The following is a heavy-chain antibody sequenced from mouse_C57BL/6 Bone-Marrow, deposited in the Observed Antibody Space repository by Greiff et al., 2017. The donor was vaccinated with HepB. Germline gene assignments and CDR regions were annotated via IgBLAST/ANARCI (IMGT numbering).Heavy chain of an antibody. CDR3: TRGVTTVVAHLDY. J-gene: IGHJ2*01. CDR2: IDPENGDT. D-gene: IGHD1-1*01. Sequence: EVQLQQSGAELVRPGASVKLSCTASGFNIKDDYMHWVKQRPEQGLEWIGWIDPENGDTEYASKFQGKATITADTSTNTAYLQLSSLTSEDTAVYYCTRGVTTVVAHLDYWGQGTTLTVSS. V-gene: IGHV14-4*01. CDR1: GFNIKDDY.